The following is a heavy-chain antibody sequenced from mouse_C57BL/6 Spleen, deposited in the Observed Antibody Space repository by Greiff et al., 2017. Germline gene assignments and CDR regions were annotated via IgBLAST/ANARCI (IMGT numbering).Heavy chain of an antibody. CDR2: IYPGSGNT. V-gene: IGHV1-76*01. Sequence: QVQLQQSGAELVRPGASVKLSCKASGYTFTDYYINWVKQRPGQGLEWIARIYPGSGNTYYNEKFKGKATLTAEKSSSTAYMHLSSLTSEDSAVYFCARSFDGYSWFAYWGQGTLVTVSA. CDR3: ARSFDGYSWFAY. CDR1: GYTFTDYY. D-gene: IGHD2-3*01. J-gene: IGHJ3*01.